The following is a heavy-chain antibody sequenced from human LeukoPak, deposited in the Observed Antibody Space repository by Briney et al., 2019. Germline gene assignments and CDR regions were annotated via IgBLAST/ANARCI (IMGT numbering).Heavy chain of an antibody. D-gene: IGHD5-18*01. CDR2: INHSGST. CDR1: GGSFSGYY. Sequence: SETLSLTCAVYGGSFSGYYWSWIRQPPGKGLEWIGEINHSGSTNYNPSLKGRVTISVDTSKNQFSLKLSSVTAADTAVYYCARGRRYSYGSHFDYWGQGTLVTVSS. V-gene: IGHV4-34*01. CDR3: ARGRRYSYGSHFDY. J-gene: IGHJ4*02.